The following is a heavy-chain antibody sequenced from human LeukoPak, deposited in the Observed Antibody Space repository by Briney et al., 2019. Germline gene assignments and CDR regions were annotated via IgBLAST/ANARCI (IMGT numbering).Heavy chain of an antibody. CDR1: GFTFSSYS. J-gene: IGHJ4*02. Sequence: GGSLRLSCAASGFTFSSYSMNWVRQAPGKGLEWVSTLSGSGGSTYYADSVKGRFTISGDSSKNTVYLQMNSLRAEDTAVYYCAKAGSGSYFQYWGQGTLVTVSS. CDR2: LSGSGGST. V-gene: IGHV3-23*01. CDR3: AKAGSGSYFQY. D-gene: IGHD3-10*01.